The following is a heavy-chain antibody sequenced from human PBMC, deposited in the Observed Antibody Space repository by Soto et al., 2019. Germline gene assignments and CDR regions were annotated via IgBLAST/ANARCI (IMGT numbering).Heavy chain of an antibody. CDR1: GGSISSSNW. V-gene: IGHV4-4*02. CDR3: ARGKSVGGRFGVLLGPGHLDY. CDR2: IYHSGST. J-gene: IGHJ4*02. Sequence: PSETLSLTCAVSGGSISSSNWWSWVRQPPGKGLEWIGEIYHSGSTNYNPSLKSRVTISVDKSKNQFSLKLSSVTAADTAVYYCARGKSVGGRFGVLLGPGHLDYWGQGTLVTVSS. D-gene: IGHD3-10*01.